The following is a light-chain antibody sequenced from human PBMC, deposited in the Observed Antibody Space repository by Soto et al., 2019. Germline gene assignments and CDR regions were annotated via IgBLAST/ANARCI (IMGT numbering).Light chain of an antibody. V-gene: IGLV2-23*01. CDR3: CSCESSSTNDV. J-gene: IGLJ1*01. CDR1: SSDVGGNNL. Sequence: QSVLTQPASVSGSPGQPITISCTGTSSDVGGNNLVSWYQHHPGKAPKLIIYHGSKRPSGVSVRFSGSKSGTTASLAISGLQAEDEADYYCCSCESSSTNDVFGPGTKVTVL. CDR2: HGS.